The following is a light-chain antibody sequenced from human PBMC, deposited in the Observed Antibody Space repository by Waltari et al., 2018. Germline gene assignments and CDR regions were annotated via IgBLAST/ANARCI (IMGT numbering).Light chain of an antibody. CDR1: SGHSSHV. J-gene: IGLJ3*02. Sequence: QLVLTQSPSASASLGASVKLTCTLSSGHSSHVIAWLQQQPEQGPRYLMKVNSDGSHSKGDKIPDRFSGSSSGAEHFLTISSLQSEDEADYYCQTGGHGTWVFGGGTKLTVL. V-gene: IGLV4-69*01. CDR2: VNSDGSH. CDR3: QTGGHGTWV.